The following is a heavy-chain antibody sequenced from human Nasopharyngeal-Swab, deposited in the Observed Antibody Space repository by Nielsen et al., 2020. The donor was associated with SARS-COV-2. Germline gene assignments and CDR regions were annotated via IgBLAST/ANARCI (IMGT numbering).Heavy chain of an antibody. D-gene: IGHD1-14*01. CDR1: GFTFSSKW. J-gene: IGHJ4*02. CDR3: ARDPILGPPDYFDY. Sequence: GESLKISCAGSGFTFSSKWMNWARQAPGKGLEWVAVPSYDESHKYYAGSVHGRFTISRDNSKNTLYLQMYSLTTEDTAVYFCARDPILGPPDYFDYWGRGTLVIVSS. V-gene: IGHV3-30*03. CDR2: PSYDESHK.